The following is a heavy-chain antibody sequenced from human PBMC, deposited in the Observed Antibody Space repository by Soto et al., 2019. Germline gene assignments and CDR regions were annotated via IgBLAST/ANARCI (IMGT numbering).Heavy chain of an antibody. CDR2: IYYSGST. J-gene: IGHJ3*02. CDR1: GGSISSSSYY. CDR3: ASVVAAQIDAFDI. Sequence: PSETLSLTCTVSGGSISSSSYYWGWIRQPPGKGLEWIGSIYYSGSTYYNPSLKSRVTISVDTSKNQFSLKLSSVTAADTAVYYCASVVAAQIDAFDIWGQGTMVTVSS. V-gene: IGHV4-39*01. D-gene: IGHD2-15*01.